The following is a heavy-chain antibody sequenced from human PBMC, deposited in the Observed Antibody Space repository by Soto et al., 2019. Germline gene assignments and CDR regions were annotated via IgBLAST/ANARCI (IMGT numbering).Heavy chain of an antibody. J-gene: IGHJ6*03. CDR1: GGTFSSYA. CDR3: ARDIVVVPAAISDYMDV. V-gene: IGHV1-69*13. Sequence: SVKVSCKASGGTFSSYAISWVRQAPGQGLEWKGGIIPIFGTTNYAQKFQGRVTITADESTSTAYMELRSLRSDDTSVYYCARDIVVVPAAISDYMDVWGKGTTVTVSS. D-gene: IGHD2-2*01. CDR2: IIPIFGTT.